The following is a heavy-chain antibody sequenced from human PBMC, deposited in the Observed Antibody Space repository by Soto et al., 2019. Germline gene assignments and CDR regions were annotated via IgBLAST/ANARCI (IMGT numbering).Heavy chain of an antibody. CDR3: ARSIAARLDFDY. CDR2: INHSGST. Sequence: KPSETLSLTCAVYGGSFSGYYWSWIRQPPGKGLEWIGEINHSGSTNYNPSLKSRVTISVDTSKNQFSLKLSSVTAADTAVYYCARSIAARLDFDYWGQGTLVTVSS. CDR1: GGSFSGYY. V-gene: IGHV4-34*01. D-gene: IGHD6-6*01. J-gene: IGHJ4*02.